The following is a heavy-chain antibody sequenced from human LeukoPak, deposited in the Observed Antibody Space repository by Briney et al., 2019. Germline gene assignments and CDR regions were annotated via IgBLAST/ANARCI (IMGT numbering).Heavy chain of an antibody. D-gene: IGHD6-19*01. V-gene: IGHV3-30*03. CDR2: ISYDGSNK. J-gene: IGHJ4*02. CDR1: GFTFSSYG. Sequence: GGSLRLSCAASGFTFSSYGMHWVRQAPGKGLEWVAVISYDGSNKYYADSVKGRFTISRDNSKNTLYLQMNSLRAEDTAVYYCARVGQWLYVLHWGQGTLVTVSS. CDR3: ARVGQWLYVLH.